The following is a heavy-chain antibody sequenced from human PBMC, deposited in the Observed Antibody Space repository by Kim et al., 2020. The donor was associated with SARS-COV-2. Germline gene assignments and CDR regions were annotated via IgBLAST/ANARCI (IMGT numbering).Heavy chain of an antibody. CDR1: GGSISRSSYY. Sequence: SETLSLTCTVSGGSISRSSYYWDWIRQPPGKGLEWIGNIYYTGGTYYNPSLKSRVTISVDTSKNQFSLKLSSATAADTAIYYCARRDYYHYGTDVWGQGT. J-gene: IGHJ6*02. CDR3: ARRDYYHYGTDV. V-gene: IGHV4-39*01. CDR2: IYYTGGT.